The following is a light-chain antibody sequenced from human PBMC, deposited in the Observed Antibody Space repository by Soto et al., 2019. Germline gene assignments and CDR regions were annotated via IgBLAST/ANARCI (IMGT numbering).Light chain of an antibody. Sequence: QSVLTQPASVSGSPSQTITISCTGTSSDVGTYNYVSWYQQHPGKAPKLMIYEVGNRPSGVSNRFSGSKSGNTASLTISGLQAEDEADYYCSSFTNSRAYVFGTGTKVTVL. V-gene: IGLV2-14*01. CDR1: SSDVGTYNY. J-gene: IGLJ1*01. CDR3: SSFTNSRAYV. CDR2: EVG.